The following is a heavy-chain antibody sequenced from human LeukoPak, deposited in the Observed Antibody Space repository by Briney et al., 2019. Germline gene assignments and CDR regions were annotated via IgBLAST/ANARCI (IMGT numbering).Heavy chain of an antibody. J-gene: IGHJ4*02. D-gene: IGHD6-19*01. CDR1: GYTFTSYA. CDR2: INPSGGST. Sequence: ASVKVSCKASGYTFTSYAMNWVRQAPGQGLEWMGIINPSGGSTSCAQKFQGRVTMTRDMSTSTVYMELSSLRSEDTAVYYCARDMSIAVAGYFDYWGQGTLVTVSS. CDR3: ARDMSIAVAGYFDY. V-gene: IGHV1-46*01.